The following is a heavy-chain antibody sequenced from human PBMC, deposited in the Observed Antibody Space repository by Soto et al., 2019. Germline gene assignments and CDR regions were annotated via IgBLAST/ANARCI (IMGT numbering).Heavy chain of an antibody. D-gene: IGHD3-22*01. CDR1: GGSISSYY. V-gene: IGHV4-59*01. CDR2: IYYSGST. CDR3: ARWLGYYDSSGYYWNWFDP. J-gene: IGHJ5*02. Sequence: PSETLSLTCTVSGGSISSYYWSWIRQPPGKGLEWMGDIYYSGSTNYNPSLKSRVTISVATSKNQFSLKLSSVTAADTAVYYCARWLGYYDSSGYYWNWFDPWGQGTLVTVSS.